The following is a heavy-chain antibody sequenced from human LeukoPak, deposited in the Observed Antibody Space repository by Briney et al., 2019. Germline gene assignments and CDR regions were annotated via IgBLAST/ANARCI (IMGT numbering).Heavy chain of an antibody. CDR2: ISRSGSTK. J-gene: IGHJ6*03. CDR3: ARVLRYCSGGNCYSGGLGYMDV. D-gene: IGHD2-15*01. V-gene: IGHV3-11*01. Sequence: GGSLRLSCAASGFTFSDYNMRWIRQAPGKGLEWVSSISRSGSTKYYADAVKGRFTISRDNAKNSLFLQMNSLRAEDTAVYYCARVLRYCSGGNCYSGGLGYMDVWGKGTTVTISS. CDR1: GFTFSDYN.